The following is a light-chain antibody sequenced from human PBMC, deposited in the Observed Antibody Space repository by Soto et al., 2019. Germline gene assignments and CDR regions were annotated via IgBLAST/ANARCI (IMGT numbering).Light chain of an antibody. J-gene: IGKJ1*01. V-gene: IGKV4-1*01. CDR1: QSVLHSSNNKNY. Sequence: DIVMTQSPDSLAVSLGERASINCKSSQSVLHSSNNKNYLAWYQQKPGQLPKLLIYWASTRESGVPDRFSGGGSVTDFTLTISIRQAEDVAVYFCQQYYGTLWTFGQGTKVEIK. CDR3: QQYYGTLWT. CDR2: WAS.